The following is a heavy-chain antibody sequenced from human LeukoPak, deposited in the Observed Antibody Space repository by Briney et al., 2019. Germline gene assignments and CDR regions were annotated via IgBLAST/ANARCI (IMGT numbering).Heavy chain of an antibody. J-gene: IGHJ3*02. V-gene: IGHV3-23*01. Sequence: GGSLRLSCAASGFTLSNYAMSWVRQAPGKGLEWVSSISGSGAAKYFADSVRGRFTISRDNSKNILFLHMNSLRAEDTGVYYCVKIPYEYNSGGDAGFDIWGQGTVVTVSS. CDR3: VKIPYEYNSGGDAGFDI. D-gene: IGHD6-25*01. CDR2: ISGSGAAK. CDR1: GFTLSNYA.